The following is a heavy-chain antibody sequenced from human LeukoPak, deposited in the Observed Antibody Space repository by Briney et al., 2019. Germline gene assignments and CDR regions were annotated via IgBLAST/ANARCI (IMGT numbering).Heavy chain of an antibody. V-gene: IGHV3-23*01. Sequence: GGSLRLSCAASGFTFSSYAMSWVRQAPGKGLEWVSAISGSGGSTYYADSVKGRFTISRDNSKNTVYLQMNSLRAEDTAVYYCAKSEVYYFGTSGGFDYWGQGTLVTVAS. J-gene: IGHJ4*02. CDR1: GFTFSSYA. D-gene: IGHD3-22*01. CDR3: AKSEVYYFGTSGGFDY. CDR2: ISGSGGST.